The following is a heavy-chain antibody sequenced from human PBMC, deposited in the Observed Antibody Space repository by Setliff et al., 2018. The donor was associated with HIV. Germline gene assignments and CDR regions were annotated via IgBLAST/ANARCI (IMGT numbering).Heavy chain of an antibody. CDR2: MNPNSGNT. J-gene: IGHJ4*02. D-gene: IGHD3-10*01. Sequence: ASVKVSCKASGYTFSNYDINWVRQATGQGLEWMGWMNPNSGNTGYAQKFQGRVTMTRNTSISTAYMELSSLRSDDTAAYYCVSRSRHMVRGYYFDYWGQGALVTVSS. CDR3: VSRSRHMVRGYYFDY. CDR1: GYTFSNYD. V-gene: IGHV1-8*02.